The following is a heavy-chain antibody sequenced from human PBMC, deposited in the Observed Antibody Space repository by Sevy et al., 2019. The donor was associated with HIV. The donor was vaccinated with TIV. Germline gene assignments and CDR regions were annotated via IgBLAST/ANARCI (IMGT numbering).Heavy chain of an antibody. D-gene: IGHD1-26*01. CDR3: ARDGNSGSYRYFDY. V-gene: IGHV3-30-3*01. CDR1: GFTFSSYA. J-gene: IGHJ4*02. CDR2: ISYDGSNK. Sequence: GGSLRLSCAASGFTFSSYAMHWVRQAPGKGLERVAVISYDGSNKYYADSVKGRFTISRDNSKNTLYLQMNSLRAEDTAVYYCARDGNSGSYRYFDYWCQGTLVTVSS.